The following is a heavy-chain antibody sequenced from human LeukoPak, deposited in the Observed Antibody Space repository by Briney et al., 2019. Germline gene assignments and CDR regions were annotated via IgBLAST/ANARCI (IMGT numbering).Heavy chain of an antibody. CDR3: AREAGYYDSSGYYGGLIN. D-gene: IGHD3-22*01. J-gene: IGHJ4*02. Sequence: SVKVSCKASGGTFSSYAISWVRQAPGQGLEWMGGIIPIFGTANYAQKFQGRVTITTDESTSTAYMELSSLRSEDTAEYYCAREAGYYDSSGYYGGLINWGQGTLVTVSS. CDR2: IIPIFGTA. V-gene: IGHV1-69*05. CDR1: GGTFSSYA.